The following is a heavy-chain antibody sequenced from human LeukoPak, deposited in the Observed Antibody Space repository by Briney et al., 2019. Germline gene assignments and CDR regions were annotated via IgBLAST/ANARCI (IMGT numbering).Heavy chain of an antibody. J-gene: IGHJ4*02. CDR1: GFTFDDYA. Sequence: PGGSLRLSCAASGFTFDDYAMHWVRQAPGKGLEWVSGISWNSGSIGYADSVKGRFTISRDNAKNTVYLQMNSLRAEDTAVYYCANEIRPNDYWGQGTLVTVSS. CDR3: ANEIRPNDY. V-gene: IGHV3-9*01. CDR2: ISWNSGSI. D-gene: IGHD4-17*01.